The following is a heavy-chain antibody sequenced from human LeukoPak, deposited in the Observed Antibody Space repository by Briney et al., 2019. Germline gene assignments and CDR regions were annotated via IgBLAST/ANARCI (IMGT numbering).Heavy chain of an antibody. D-gene: IGHD4-17*01. J-gene: IGHJ5*02. CDR2: IAPAGTT. Sequence: GGSLRLSCAASGFTLSDYFMTWIRQAPGKGLEWVSYIAPAGTTYYADSVKGRFTISRDNAENSLYLQMNSLRAEDTAVYYCAGDYGDYVGWFDPWGQGTLVTVSS. CDR3: AGDYGDYVGWFDP. V-gene: IGHV3-69-1*01. CDR1: GFTLSDYF.